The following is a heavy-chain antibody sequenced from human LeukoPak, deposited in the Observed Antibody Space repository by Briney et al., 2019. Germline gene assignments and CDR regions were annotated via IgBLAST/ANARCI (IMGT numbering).Heavy chain of an antibody. CDR2: IYHSGST. D-gene: IGHD3-10*01. Sequence: TSGTLSLTCAVSGGSISNNNWWSWVRQPPGKGLEWIGEIYHSGSTTYNPSLESRVTISVDKSRNQFSLNLNSVSAADTAVYYCARSYFGSGTFNGFDYWGQGTLVTVSS. J-gene: IGHJ4*02. CDR3: ARSYFGSGTFNGFDY. CDR1: GGSISNNNW. V-gene: IGHV4-4*02.